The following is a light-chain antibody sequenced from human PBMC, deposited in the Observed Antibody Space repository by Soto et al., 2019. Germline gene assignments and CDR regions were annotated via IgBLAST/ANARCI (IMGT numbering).Light chain of an antibody. V-gene: IGKV3-15*01. CDR1: QSVSSH. CDR2: DAS. Sequence: EIVMTQSPATLSVSPGEGATVSCRASQSVSSHLAWYQHKPGQAPRLLVYDASTRATGIPARFSGSGSGTEFTHTISSLQAEDFAVFDGQHYNRWPMTWTFGQGTKVDIK. CDR3: QHYNRWPMTWT. J-gene: IGKJ1*01.